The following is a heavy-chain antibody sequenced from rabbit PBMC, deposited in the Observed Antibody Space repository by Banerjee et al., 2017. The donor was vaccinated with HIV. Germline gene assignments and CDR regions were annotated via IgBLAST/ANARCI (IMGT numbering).Heavy chain of an antibody. Sequence: QSLEESGGDLVKPGASLTLTCTASGFSFSSYWMSWVRQAPGKGLEWIGYIDPVSGSTNYASWAKGRFTISKTSSTTVTLQMTSLTAADTATYFCAREDYSYDDYGDYDLWGQGTLVT. V-gene: IGHV1S40*01. CDR2: IDPVSGST. D-gene: IGHD2-1*01. CDR1: GFSFSSYW. CDR3: AREDYSYDDYGDYDL. J-gene: IGHJ4*01.